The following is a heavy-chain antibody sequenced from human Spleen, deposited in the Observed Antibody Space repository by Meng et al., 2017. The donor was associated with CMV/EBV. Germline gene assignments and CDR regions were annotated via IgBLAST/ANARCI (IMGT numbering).Heavy chain of an antibody. CDR1: GGSISSYY. Sequence: SETLSLTCTVSGGSISSYYWSWIRQPPGKGLEWIGYIYYSGSTNYNPSLKSRVTISVDTSKNQFSLKLSSVTAADTAVYYCARDSVRSSWSRKPDTYYYYGMDVWGQGTTVTVSS. CDR3: ARDSVRSSWSRKPDTYYYYGMDV. V-gene: IGHV4-59*01. CDR2: IYYSGST. D-gene: IGHD6-13*01. J-gene: IGHJ6*02.